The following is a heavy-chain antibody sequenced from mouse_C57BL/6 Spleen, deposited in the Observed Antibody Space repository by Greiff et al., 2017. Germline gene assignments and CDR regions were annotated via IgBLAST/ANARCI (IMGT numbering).Heavy chain of an antibody. CDR3: ASGSATVVAHYAMDY. Sequence: VQLQQSGPVLVKPGASVKMSCKASGYTFTDYYMNWVKQSHGKSLEWIGVINPYNGGTSYNQKFKGKATLTVDKSSSTAYMELNSLTSEDSAVYYGASGSATVVAHYAMDYWGQGTSVTVSS. J-gene: IGHJ4*01. CDR2: INPYNGGT. D-gene: IGHD1-1*01. CDR1: GYTFTDYY. V-gene: IGHV1-19*01.